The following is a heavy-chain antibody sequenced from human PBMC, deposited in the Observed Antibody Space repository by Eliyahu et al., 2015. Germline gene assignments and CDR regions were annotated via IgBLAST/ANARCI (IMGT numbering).Heavy chain of an antibody. CDR1: GGXFSGFY. D-gene: IGHD2-2*01. CDR2: INHSGST. Sequence: QVQLRQWGAGLLKPSETLSLTCAVYGGXFSGFYWRWVRRPPGKGLEWIGEINHSGSTNYNPSLKSRVTISVDTSKNQFSLKLSSVTAADTAVYYCARVPAATKEYYFDYWGQGTLVTVSS. CDR3: ARVPAATKEYYFDY. J-gene: IGHJ4*02. V-gene: IGHV4-34*01.